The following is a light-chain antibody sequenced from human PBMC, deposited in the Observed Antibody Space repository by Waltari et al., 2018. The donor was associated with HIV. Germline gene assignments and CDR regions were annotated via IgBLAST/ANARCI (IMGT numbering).Light chain of an antibody. CDR1: QSVSSW. CDR3: QQYNSYSQT. Sequence: DIQMTQSPSTLPASVGDRVTITCRPSQSVSSWLAWFKQQQGKTAKLLIYEASCLESGVPSRFGGSGAGEEFSLTISSLQPDDFAAYCCQQYNSYSQTFGQGTKVEMK. CDR2: EAS. J-gene: IGKJ1*01. V-gene: IGKV1-5*03.